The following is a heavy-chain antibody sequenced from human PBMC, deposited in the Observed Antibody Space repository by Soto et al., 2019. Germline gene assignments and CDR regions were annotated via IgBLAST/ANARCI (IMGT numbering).Heavy chain of an antibody. CDR1: GGSISSGDYY. J-gene: IGHJ6*02. CDR3: ARGFGYYDSSGYLGYCMDV. V-gene: IGHV4-31*03. CDR2: IYYSGST. Sequence: QVQLQESGPGLVKPSQTLSLTCTVSGGSISSGDYYWSWIRQHPGKVLEWIGYIYYSGSTYYNPSLKSRVTISVDTSKNPFSLKLTSVTAADTAVYYCARGFGYYDSSGYLGYCMDVWGQGTTVTVSS. D-gene: IGHD3-22*01.